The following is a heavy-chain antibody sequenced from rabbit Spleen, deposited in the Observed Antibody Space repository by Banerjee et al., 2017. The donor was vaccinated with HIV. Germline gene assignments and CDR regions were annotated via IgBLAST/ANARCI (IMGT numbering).Heavy chain of an antibody. V-gene: IGHV1S45*01. CDR1: GFSFSSSHW. CDR2: IGAGSGRT. J-gene: IGHJ4*01. D-gene: IGHD4-1*01. Sequence: QEQVVESGGGLVKPGASLTLTCTASGFSFSSSHWICWVRQAPGKGLEWIACIGAGSGRTYYATWAKGRFTISKTSSTTVTLLMTRPTAADTATYFCARSDSSDWVFHLWGPGTLVTVS. CDR3: ARSDSSDWVFHL.